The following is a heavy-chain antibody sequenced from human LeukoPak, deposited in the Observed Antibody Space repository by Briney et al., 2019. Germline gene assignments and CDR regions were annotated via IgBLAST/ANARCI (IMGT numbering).Heavy chain of an antibody. CDR1: GYSFTSYW. D-gene: IGHD3-10*01. CDR3: ARLVEPAANPLWFGELLQGAGGDC. CDR2: IYPGDSDT. V-gene: IGHV5-51*01. Sequence: LGESLKISCKGSGYSFTSYWIGWVRQMPGKGLEWMGIIYPGDSDTRYSPSFQGQVTISADKSISTAYLQWSSLNASDTAMYYCARLVEPAANPLWFGELLQGAGGDCWGQGTLVTVSS. J-gene: IGHJ4*02.